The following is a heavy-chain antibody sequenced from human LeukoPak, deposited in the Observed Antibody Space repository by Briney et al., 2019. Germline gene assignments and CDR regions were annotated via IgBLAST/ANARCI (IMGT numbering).Heavy chain of an antibody. D-gene: IGHD5-12*01. CDR3: ARGEGIVATIALDY. CDR2: IYYSGST. Sequence: SETLSLTCTVSGGSISSYYWSWIRQPPGKGLEWIGYIYYSGSTNYNPSLKSRVTISVDTSKNQFSLKLSSVTAADTAVYYCARGEGIVATIALDYWGQGTLVTVSS. V-gene: IGHV4-59*01. J-gene: IGHJ4*02. CDR1: GGSISSYY.